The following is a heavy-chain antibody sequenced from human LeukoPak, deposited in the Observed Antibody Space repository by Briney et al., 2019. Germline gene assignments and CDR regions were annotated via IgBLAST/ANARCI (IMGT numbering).Heavy chain of an antibody. CDR3: AKGLSGGGDVSDY. D-gene: IGHD2-21*02. J-gene: IGHJ4*02. CDR2: IKQDGSEK. CDR1: GFTFSSYW. Sequence: QPGGSLRLSCAASGFTFSSYWMSWVRQAPGKGLEWVANIKQDGSEKYYVDSVKGRFTISRDNAKNSLYLQMNSLRAEDTAVYYCAKGLSGGGDVSDYWGQGTLVTVSS. V-gene: IGHV3-7*03.